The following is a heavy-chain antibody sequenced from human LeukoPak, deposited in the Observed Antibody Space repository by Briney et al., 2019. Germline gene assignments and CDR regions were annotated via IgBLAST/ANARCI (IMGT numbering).Heavy chain of an antibody. D-gene: IGHD5-12*01. CDR2: ISSGSIYI. CDR3: ARTYIVISRPWAALPFDY. CDR1: GFTFSSYS. Sequence: PGGSLRLSCAASGFTFSSYSMNWVRQAPGKGLEWVSSISSGSIYIYYADSVKGRFTISRDTAKNSLYLQMNSLRAEDTAVYYCARTYIVISRPWAALPFDYWGQGTLVTVSS. V-gene: IGHV3-21*01. J-gene: IGHJ4*02.